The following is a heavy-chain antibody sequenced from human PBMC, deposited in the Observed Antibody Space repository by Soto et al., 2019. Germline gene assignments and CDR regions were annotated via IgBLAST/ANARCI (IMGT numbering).Heavy chain of an antibody. D-gene: IGHD3-3*01. CDR1: GFTFITYI. V-gene: IGHV3-21*01. CDR2: MGGVTSYI. Sequence: GGSLRLSCEASGFTFITYIMHWVRQAPGKGLERVASMGGVTSYINYADSVRGRFTISRDNAQKSLYLHMSDLRVDDAAVYYCARDVEKRSYYDFWSGSLHWGQGTVVTVSS. J-gene: IGHJ4*02. CDR3: ARDVEKRSYYDFWSGSLH.